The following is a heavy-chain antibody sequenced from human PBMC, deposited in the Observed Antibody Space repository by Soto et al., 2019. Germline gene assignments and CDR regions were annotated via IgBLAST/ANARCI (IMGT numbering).Heavy chain of an antibody. Sequence: EVQLLESGGGLVQPGGSLRLSCAASGFTFSSYAMSWVRLAPGKGLEWFSSIGGSGGTYYADSVKGRFTISRDNSKNMLYLHLNSLIAEDAAMYYCAKGQGWSYSYDSWGQGTLVTASS. V-gene: IGHV3-23*01. CDR1: GFTFSSYA. CDR2: IGGSGGT. D-gene: IGHD5-18*01. J-gene: IGHJ4*02. CDR3: AKGQGWSYSYDS.